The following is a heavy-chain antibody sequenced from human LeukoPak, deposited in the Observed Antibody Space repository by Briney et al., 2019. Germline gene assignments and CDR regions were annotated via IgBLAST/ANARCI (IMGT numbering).Heavy chain of an antibody. V-gene: IGHV3-30*03. J-gene: IGHJ4*02. Sequence: GGSLRLSCAASGFTFSSYGMHWVRLAPGKGLEWVAVISYDGSNKYYADSVKGRFTISRDNSKNTLYLQMNSLRAEDTAVYYCARGLTYGPYINFDYWGQGTLVTVSS. D-gene: IGHD4-17*01. CDR1: GFTFSSYG. CDR2: ISYDGSNK. CDR3: ARGLTYGPYINFDY.